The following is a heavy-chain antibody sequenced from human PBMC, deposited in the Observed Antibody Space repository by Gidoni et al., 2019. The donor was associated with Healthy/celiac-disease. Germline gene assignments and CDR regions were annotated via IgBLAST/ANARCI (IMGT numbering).Heavy chain of an antibody. J-gene: IGHJ6*02. CDR3: AAIYGADYYYYYGMDV. V-gene: IGHV1-58*01. CDR1: GFTFTSSA. CDR2: IVVGSGNT. D-gene: IGHD4-17*01. Sequence: QMQLVQSGPEVKKPGTSVKVSCKASGFTFTSSAVQWVRQARGQRLEWIGWIVVGSGNTNYAQKFQERVTITRDMSTSTAYMELSSLRSEDTAVYYCAAIYGADYYYYYGMDVWGQGATVTVSS.